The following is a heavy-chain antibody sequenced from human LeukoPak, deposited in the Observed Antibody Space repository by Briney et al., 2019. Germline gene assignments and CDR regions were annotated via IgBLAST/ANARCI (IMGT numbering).Heavy chain of an antibody. CDR3: AREGAITMIVNGEAYFDY. V-gene: IGHV1-69*13. J-gene: IGHJ4*02. CDR1: GYTFTSYG. CDR2: IIPIFGTA. Sequence: GASVKVSCKASGYTFTSYGISWVRQAPGQGLEWMGGIIPIFGTANYAQKFQGRVTITADESTSTAYMELSSLRSEDTAVYYCAREGAITMIVNGEAYFDYWGQGTLVTVSS. D-gene: IGHD3-22*01.